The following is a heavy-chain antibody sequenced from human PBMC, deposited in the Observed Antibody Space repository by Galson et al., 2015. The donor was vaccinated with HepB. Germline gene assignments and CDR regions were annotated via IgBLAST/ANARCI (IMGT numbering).Heavy chain of an antibody. Sequence: SVKVSCKASGYTFTSFDINWVRQATGQGLEWMGWMNLNSGNTGFARKFQGRVTMTGDTHISTAYMELTSLRSEDTAVYYCARGSNLRLGECPAGGCQFDHWGQGTLVTVSS. J-gene: IGHJ5*02. CDR1: GYTFTSFD. V-gene: IGHV1-8*01. CDR3: ARGSNLRLGECPAGGCQFDH. D-gene: IGHD3-16*01. CDR2: MNLNSGNT.